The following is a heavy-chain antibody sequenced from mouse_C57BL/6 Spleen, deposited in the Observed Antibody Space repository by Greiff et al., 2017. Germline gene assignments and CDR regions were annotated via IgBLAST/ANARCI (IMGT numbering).Heavy chain of an antibody. D-gene: IGHD2-3*01. CDR3: AGTCDDDNDWYLDY. CDR2: IYPGNGGT. J-gene: IGHJ1*01. V-gene: IGHV1-53*01. CDR1: GYTFTSYW. Sequence: QVQLQQSGPELVKPGASVKMSCKASGYTFTSYWMHWVKQRPGQGLEWIGKIYPGNGGTNYNEKFKGKATLTVDKSSSTAYMQLSSLTSEDSAVYYCAGTCDDDNDWYLDYWGQGTTVTVSS.